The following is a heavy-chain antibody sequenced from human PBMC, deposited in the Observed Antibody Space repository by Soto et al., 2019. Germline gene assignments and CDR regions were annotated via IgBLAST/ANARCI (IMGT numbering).Heavy chain of an antibody. CDR3: ARVPVRKYYGAGTYNNFYFGMDV. V-gene: IGHV4-30-2*01. Sequence: SETLSLTCAVSGGSISSGGYSWSWMRQPPGKGLEWIGEINDSGSTKYNPSLKSRVTVSVDRSKNQFSLNLISVTAADTAVYYCARVPVRKYYGAGTYNNFYFGMDVWGQGTTVTVSS. D-gene: IGHD3-10*01. CDR1: GGSISSGGYS. CDR2: INDSGST. J-gene: IGHJ6*02.